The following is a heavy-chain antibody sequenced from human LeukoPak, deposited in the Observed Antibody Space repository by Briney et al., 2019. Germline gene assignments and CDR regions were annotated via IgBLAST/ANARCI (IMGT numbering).Heavy chain of an antibody. V-gene: IGHV3-74*01. CDR2: INSDGSST. CDR3: TRSDSGQIDY. D-gene: IGHD5-12*01. CDR1: GLTLSSYW. J-gene: IGHJ4*02. Sequence: GGSLRLSCATSGLTLSSYWMHWVRQVPGKGLVWVSRINSDGSSTTYADSVKGRFTISRDNAKNTLYLQINSLRAEDTALYYCTRSDSGQIDYWGQGTLVSVSS.